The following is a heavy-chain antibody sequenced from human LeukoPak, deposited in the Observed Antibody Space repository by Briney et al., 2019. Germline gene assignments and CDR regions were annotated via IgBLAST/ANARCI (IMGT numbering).Heavy chain of an antibody. CDR2: IKQEGSEK. CDR3: AREALSYSLDY. D-gene: IGHD1-26*01. J-gene: IGHJ4*02. V-gene: IGHV3-7*01. CDR1: GFTFSNYW. Sequence: GGSLRLSCAASGFTFSNYWMSWVRQAPGKGLEWVANIKQEGSEKYHVDSVKGRFTISRDNSKNTLYLQMNSLRAEDTAVYYCAREALSYSLDYWGQGTLVTVSS.